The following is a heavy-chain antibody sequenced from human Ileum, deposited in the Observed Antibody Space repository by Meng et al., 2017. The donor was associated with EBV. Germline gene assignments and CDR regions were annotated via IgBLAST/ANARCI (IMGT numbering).Heavy chain of an antibody. V-gene: IGHV4-61*08. D-gene: IGHD2-21*02. Sequence: QVPWQEPGPGLGNPSWTLSLTCSCSKGSVSSYGYYWTWIRQPPGKGLEWIGYMSYTGSTNYKSTLKSRVTISVDKSKNQFSLKLSSVTAADTAVYYCARERGGGDRGIQWGQGTLVTVSS. CDR1: KGSVSSYGYY. J-gene: IGHJ4*02. CDR2: MSYTGST. CDR3: ARERGGGDRGIQ.